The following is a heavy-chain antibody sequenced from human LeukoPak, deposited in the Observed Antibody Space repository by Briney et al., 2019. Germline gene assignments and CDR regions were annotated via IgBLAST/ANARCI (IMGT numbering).Heavy chain of an antibody. CDR2: IYYSGST. CDR3: ARDTEETDRSGSNGAFDI. CDR1: GGSISSYY. V-gene: IGHV4-59*12. Sequence: SETLSLTCTVSGGSISSYYWSWIRQPPGKGLEWIGYIYYSGSTNYNPSLKSRVTISVDTSKNQFSLKLSSVTAADTAVYYCARDTEETDRSGSNGAFDIWGQGTMVTVSS. J-gene: IGHJ3*02. D-gene: IGHD3-22*01.